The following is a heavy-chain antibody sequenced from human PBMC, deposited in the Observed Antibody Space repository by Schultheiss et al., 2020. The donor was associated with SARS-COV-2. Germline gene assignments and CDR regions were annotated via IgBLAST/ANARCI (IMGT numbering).Heavy chain of an antibody. Sequence: GGSLRLSCAASGFTFSDYYMSWVRQAPGKGLEWVANIKQDGSEKYYADSVKGRFTISRDNAKNSLYLQMNSLRAEDTALYYCAKGPWYGEGGYFDLWGRGTLVTVSS. V-gene: IGHV3-7*05. CDR1: GFTFSDYY. D-gene: IGHD4-17*01. CDR2: IKQDGSEK. J-gene: IGHJ2*01. CDR3: AKGPWYGEGGYFDL.